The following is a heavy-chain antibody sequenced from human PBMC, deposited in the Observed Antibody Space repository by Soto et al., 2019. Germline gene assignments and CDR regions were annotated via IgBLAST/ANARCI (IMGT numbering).Heavy chain of an antibody. Sequence: GGSLRLSCSASGFIFANAWMNWVRQAPGKGLEWVGRIQSKSDGGATDYPAPVKGRFTISRDDSKSTLYLQLNSLRIEDTAVYYCTTNMPDTTVATAQQLHYYHHWGQVTLVTVSS. D-gene: IGHD6-13*01. CDR3: TTNMPDTTVATAQQLHYYHH. J-gene: IGHJ4*02. CDR2: IQSKSDGGAT. CDR1: GFIFANAW. V-gene: IGHV3-15*07.